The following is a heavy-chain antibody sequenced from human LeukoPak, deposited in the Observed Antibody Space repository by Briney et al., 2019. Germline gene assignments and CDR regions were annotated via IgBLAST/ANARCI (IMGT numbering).Heavy chain of an antibody. J-gene: IGHJ1*01. CDR3: AKDLYQGFY. V-gene: IGHV3-9*01. Sequence: GRSLRLSCAASGFTFDDYAMHWVRQAPGKGLEWVSGISWNSGSIGYADSVKGRFTSSRDNAKNSLYLQMNSLRAEDTALYYCAKDLYQGFYWGQGTLVTVSS. CDR1: GFTFDDYA. CDR2: ISWNSGSI. D-gene: IGHD3-10*01.